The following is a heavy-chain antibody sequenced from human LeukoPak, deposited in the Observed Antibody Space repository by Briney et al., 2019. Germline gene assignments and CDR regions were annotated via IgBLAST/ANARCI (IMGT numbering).Heavy chain of an antibody. CDR2: INHSGST. CDR3: ARVFDTTMVIDY. V-gene: IGHV4-34*01. J-gene: IGHJ4*02. CDR1: GGSFSGYY. D-gene: IGHD5-18*01. Sequence: SETLSLTCAVYGGSFSGYYWSWIRQPPGQGLEWIGEINHSGSTNYNPSLKSRVTISVDTSKNQFSLKLSSVTAADTAVYYCARVFDTTMVIDYWGRGTLVTVSS.